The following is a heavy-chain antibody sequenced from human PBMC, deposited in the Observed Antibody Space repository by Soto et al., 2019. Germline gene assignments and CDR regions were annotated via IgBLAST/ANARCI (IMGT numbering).Heavy chain of an antibody. J-gene: IGHJ4*02. CDR3: AKDIIVGATYMYFYFDY. CDR2: ISGSGGGA. CDR1: GFTFSNYA. V-gene: IGHV3-23*01. Sequence: GGSLRLSCAASGFTFSNYAMNWVRQPPGKGLEWVSTISGSGGGAYYADSVKGRFTISRDNSKNTLYLQMNSLRAEDTAVYYCAKDIIVGATYMYFYFDYWGQGTLVTVSS. D-gene: IGHD1-26*01.